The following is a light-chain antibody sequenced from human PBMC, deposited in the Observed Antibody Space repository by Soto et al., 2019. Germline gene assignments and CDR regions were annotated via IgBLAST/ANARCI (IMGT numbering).Light chain of an antibody. CDR1: QSVSSNN. J-gene: IGKJ3*01. Sequence: EIVLTQSPGTPSLSPGERATLSCRASQSVSSNNLAWYQQRPGQAPRVVIYGASTRATGIPERFSGSGSGTDFTLTISRLEPEDFAVYYCQQYGRSPFTFGPGTKVDSK. CDR3: QQYGRSPFT. V-gene: IGKV3-20*01. CDR2: GAS.